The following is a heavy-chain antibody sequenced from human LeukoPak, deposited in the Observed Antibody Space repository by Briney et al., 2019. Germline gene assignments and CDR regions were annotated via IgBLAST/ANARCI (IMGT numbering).Heavy chain of an antibody. D-gene: IGHD6-6*01. V-gene: IGHV1-69*05. CDR2: IIPIFGTA. Sequence: SVKVSCKASGGTFSSYAISWVRQAPGQGLEWMGRIIPIFGTASYAQKFQGRVTITTDESTSTAYMELSSLRSEDTAVYYCARGSIAARVSFDYWGQGTLVTVSS. CDR1: GGTFSSYA. J-gene: IGHJ4*02. CDR3: ARGSIAARVSFDY.